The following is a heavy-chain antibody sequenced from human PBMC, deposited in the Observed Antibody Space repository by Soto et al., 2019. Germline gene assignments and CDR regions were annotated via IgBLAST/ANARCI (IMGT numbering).Heavy chain of an antibody. V-gene: IGHV1-18*01. J-gene: IGHJ4*02. Sequence: QVQLVQSGPEVKRPGASVKVSCEASGYTFMSYNINWVRQAPGQGLEWMGWVNPYNGFTNYAQKLQGRVTMATDTSTSTAYMELRSLRSDDTAMYYCARGDNPGSFGYWGQGALVTVSS. D-gene: IGHD3-10*01. CDR2: VNPYNGFT. CDR3: ARGDNPGSFGY. CDR1: GYTFMSYN.